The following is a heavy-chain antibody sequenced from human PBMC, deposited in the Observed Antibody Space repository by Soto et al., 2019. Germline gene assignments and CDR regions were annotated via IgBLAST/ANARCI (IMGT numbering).Heavy chain of an antibody. Sequence: PGESLKISCKGSGYSFTSYWIGWVRQMPGKGLEWMGRIDPSDSYTNYSPSFQGHVTISADKSISTAYLQWSSLKASDTAMYYCARRGYSYGLFDYWGQGTLVIVSS. CDR2: IDPSDSYT. V-gene: IGHV5-10-1*01. J-gene: IGHJ4*02. D-gene: IGHD5-18*01. CDR3: ARRGYSYGLFDY. CDR1: GYSFTSYW.